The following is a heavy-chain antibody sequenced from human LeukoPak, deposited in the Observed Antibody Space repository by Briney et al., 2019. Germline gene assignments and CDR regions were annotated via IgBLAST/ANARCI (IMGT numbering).Heavy chain of an antibody. CDR1: GFKFHDYA. V-gene: IGHV3-9*01. CDR2: ISETGGTI. D-gene: IGHD6-19*01. CDR3: AKRPRSGWYFDY. J-gene: IGHJ4*02. Sequence: GGSLRLSCAASGFKFHDYAMHWVRQAPGKGLEWVSGISETGGTIVYADSVKGRFTISRDNAKNSLYLQMNSLRAEDTALYYCAKRPRSGWYFDYWGQGTLVTVSS.